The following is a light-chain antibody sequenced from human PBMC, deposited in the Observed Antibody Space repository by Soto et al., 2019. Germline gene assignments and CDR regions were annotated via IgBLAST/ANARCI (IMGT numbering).Light chain of an antibody. CDR2: DAS. CDR1: QSVSSY. CDR3: QQRSNWPLT. V-gene: IGKV3-11*01. Sequence: EIVLTQSPATLSLSPGERATLSCRASQSVSSYLALYQQKPGQAPRLLIYDASNRATGIPARFSGSGSGTDFTLTISSLEPEDFGVYYCQQRSNWPLTFGGGIKVEIK. J-gene: IGKJ4*01.